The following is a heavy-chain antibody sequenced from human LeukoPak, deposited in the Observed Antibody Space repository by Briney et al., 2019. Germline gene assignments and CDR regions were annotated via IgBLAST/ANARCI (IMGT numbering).Heavy chain of an antibody. CDR1: GFFFSNNA. V-gene: IGHV3-13*01. CDR2: IGTAGDT. J-gene: IGHJ2*01. Sequence: GGSLRLSCAASGFFFSNNAMSWVRQAPGKGLEWVSAIGTAGDTYYPGSVKGRFTISRENAKNSLHLQMNSLRAGDTAVYYCARDPKGYRYFDLWGRGTLVTVSS. CDR3: ARDPKGYRYFDL.